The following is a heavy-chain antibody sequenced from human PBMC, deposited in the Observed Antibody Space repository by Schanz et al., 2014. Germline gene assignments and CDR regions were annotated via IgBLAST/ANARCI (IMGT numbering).Heavy chain of an antibody. J-gene: IGHJ4*02. V-gene: IGHV3-33*01. CDR3: AREDCSATSCYFRY. D-gene: IGHD2-21*01. CDR2: IRYDGRNK. Sequence: AQLLESGGGVVQPGRSLRLSCAASGFTFSSYGMHWVRQAPGKGLEWVAVIRYDGRNKNFVESVKGRFTISRDNSNNTVYLQMNTLRAEDTAVYYCAREDCSATSCYFRYWGQGTLVTVSS. CDR1: GFTFSSYG.